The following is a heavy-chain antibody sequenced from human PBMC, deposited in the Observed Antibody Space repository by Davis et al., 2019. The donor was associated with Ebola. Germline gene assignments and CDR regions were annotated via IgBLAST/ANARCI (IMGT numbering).Heavy chain of an antibody. CDR2: MNPNSGNT. CDR3: ARGFDYGDLIRGYYYGMDV. J-gene: IGHJ6*02. D-gene: IGHD4-17*01. CDR1: GYTFTNFD. Sequence: ASVKVSCKASGYTFTNFDINWVRQATGQGLEWMGWMNPNSGNTGFAQKFQGRITFTRDTSTSTVYMELSSLRSEDTALYYCARGFDYGDLIRGYYYGMDVWGQGTTVTVSS. V-gene: IGHV1-8*03.